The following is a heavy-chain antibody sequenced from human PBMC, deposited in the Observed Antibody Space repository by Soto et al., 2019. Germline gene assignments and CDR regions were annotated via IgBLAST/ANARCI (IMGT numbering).Heavy chain of an antibody. J-gene: IGHJ4*02. CDR3: ARGVGSSPPRY. CDR1: GGSISVYY. D-gene: IGHD1-26*01. Sequence: SETLSLTCTISGGSISVYYWSWIRQPPGQALECIGYIYDSGSPYYNPSLRSRVIISADTSKNQISLKLTSATAADTAVYYCARGVGSSPPRYWGRGTLVTVSS. V-gene: IGHV4-59*01. CDR2: IYDSGSP.